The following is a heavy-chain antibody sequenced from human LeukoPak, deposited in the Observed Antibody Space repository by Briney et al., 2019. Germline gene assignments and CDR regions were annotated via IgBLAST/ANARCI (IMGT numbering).Heavy chain of an antibody. CDR2: IYHSGST. CDR3: ARHVAAVGIADYFEY. D-gene: IGHD6-13*01. CDR1: GGSISSGGYY. J-gene: IGHJ1*01. Sequence: SQTLSLTCTVSGGSISSGGYYWSWIRQPPGKGLEWIGYIYHSGSTYYNPSLKSRVTISVDRSKNQSSLTLKSVTAADTAIYYCARHVAAVGIADYFEYWGQGSLVTVTS. V-gene: IGHV4-30-2*01.